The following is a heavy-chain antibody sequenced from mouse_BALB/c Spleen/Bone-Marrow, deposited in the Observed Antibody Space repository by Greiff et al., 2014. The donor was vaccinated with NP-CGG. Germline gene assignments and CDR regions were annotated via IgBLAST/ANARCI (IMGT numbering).Heavy chain of an antibody. Sequence: LVKTGASVKISCKASGYSFTGYYMHWVKQSHGKSLEWIGYISCYNGATSYNQKFKGKATFTVDTSSSTAYMQFNNLTSEDSAVYYCARREQTDSSGPWFAYWGQGTLVTVSA. CDR3: ARREQTDSSGPWFAY. CDR2: ISCYNGAT. V-gene: IGHV1S34*01. CDR1: GYSFTGYY. D-gene: IGHD3-2*01. J-gene: IGHJ3*01.